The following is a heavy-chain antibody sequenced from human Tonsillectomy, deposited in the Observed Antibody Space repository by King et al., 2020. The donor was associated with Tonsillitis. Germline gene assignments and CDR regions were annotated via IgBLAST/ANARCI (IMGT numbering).Heavy chain of an antibody. CDR2: IYHSGST. D-gene: IGHD4-17*01. CDR1: GDSISSSKW. Sequence: QLQESGPGLVKPSGTLSLTCAVSGDSISSSKWWSWVRQPPGKGLEWIWEIYHSGSTTYNPSLKSRITMSVDKSNNHFSLKLSSVTAADTAVYYCATVRYYGDLKVFDGWGQGTMVTVSS. J-gene: IGHJ3*01. V-gene: IGHV4-4*02. CDR3: ATVRYYGDLKVFDG.